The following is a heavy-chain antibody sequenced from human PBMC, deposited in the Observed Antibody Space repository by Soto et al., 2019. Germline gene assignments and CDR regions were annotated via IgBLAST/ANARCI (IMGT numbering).Heavy chain of an antibody. CDR1: SGSVSTNNW. D-gene: IGHD1-7*01. CDR3: ARLPENYGGAFDV. V-gene: IGHV4-4*02. CDR2: IYHDGST. Sequence: PSETLSLTCTVSSGSVSTNNWWSCVRQSPGKGLEWIGEIYHDGSTDYTPSLKSRVTISLDQSRNQFSLSLRSVTAADTAIYYCARLPENYGGAFDVWGQGTMVTVSS. J-gene: IGHJ3*01.